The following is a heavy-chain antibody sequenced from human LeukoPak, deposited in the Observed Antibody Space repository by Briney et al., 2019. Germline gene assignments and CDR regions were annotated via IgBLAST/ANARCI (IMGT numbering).Heavy chain of an antibody. CDR1: GGSISSSSYY. CDR2: VYYGGNT. Sequence: SETLSLTCTVSGGSISSSSYYWDWLRQPPGKGLEWIGNVYYGGNTFYNSSLESRVTISVDMSKNQFSLKLSSLTAADTAIYYCARQRADYFYHYLDVWGRGTSVTLSS. J-gene: IGHJ6*03. CDR3: ARQRADYFYHYLDV. V-gene: IGHV4-39*01.